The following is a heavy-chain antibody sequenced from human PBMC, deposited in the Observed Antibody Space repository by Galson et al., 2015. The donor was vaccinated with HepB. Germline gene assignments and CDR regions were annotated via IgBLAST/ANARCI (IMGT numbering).Heavy chain of an antibody. CDR1: GFTVSTSD. Sequence: SLRLSCAASGFTVSTSDMSWVRQAPGQGLQWVLFIDGRDGRTYYADSVKGRFTISRDSFKNTMYLQMNSLRTEDTAIYDCVKGGWLASWGQGTLVTVSS. D-gene: IGHD5-24*01. J-gene: IGHJ4*02. CDR2: IDGRDGRT. V-gene: IGHV3-23*01. CDR3: VKGGWLAS.